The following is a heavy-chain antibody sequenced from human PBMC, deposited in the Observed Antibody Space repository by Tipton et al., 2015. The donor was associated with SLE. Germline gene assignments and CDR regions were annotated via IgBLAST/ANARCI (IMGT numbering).Heavy chain of an antibody. D-gene: IGHD5-12*01. CDR3: AREYSGYDYRTFDH. CDR1: GGSFSGYY. CDR2: TTHSGKT. V-gene: IGHV4-34*01. Sequence: TLSLTCAVYGGSFSGYYWSWIRRPPGKGLEWIGETTHSGKTNYNPSLKSRVTISVDTSKNQFSLKLRSVTAADTAVYYCAREYSGYDYRTFDHWGQGTLVTVSS. J-gene: IGHJ4*02.